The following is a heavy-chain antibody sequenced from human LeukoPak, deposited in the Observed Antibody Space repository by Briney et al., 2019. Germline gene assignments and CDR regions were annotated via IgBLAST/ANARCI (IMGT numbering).Heavy chain of an antibody. Sequence: GASVKVSCKASGGTFSSYAISWVRQAPGQGLEWMGVIIPIFGTANYAQKFQGRVTITADESTSTAYMELSSLRSEDTAVYYCARGVGVAAAGTYYYYYMDVWGKGTTVTISS. CDR2: IIPIFGTA. CDR3: ARGVGVAAAGTYYYYYMDV. J-gene: IGHJ6*03. D-gene: IGHD6-13*01. CDR1: GGTFSSYA. V-gene: IGHV1-69*01.